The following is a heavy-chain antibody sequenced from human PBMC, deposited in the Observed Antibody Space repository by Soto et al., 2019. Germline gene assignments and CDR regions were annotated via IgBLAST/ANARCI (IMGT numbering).Heavy chain of an antibody. CDR2: INAGNGNT. V-gene: IGHV1-3*01. D-gene: IGHD2-21*02. J-gene: IGHJ1*01. Sequence: ASVKVSCKASGYTFTSYAMHWVRQAPGQRLEWMGWINAGNGNTKYSQKFQGRVTITRDTSASTAYMELSSLRSEDTAVYYCARSIVVVTALDDWGKGSLVTVDS. CDR3: ARSIVVVTALDD. CDR1: GYTFTSYA.